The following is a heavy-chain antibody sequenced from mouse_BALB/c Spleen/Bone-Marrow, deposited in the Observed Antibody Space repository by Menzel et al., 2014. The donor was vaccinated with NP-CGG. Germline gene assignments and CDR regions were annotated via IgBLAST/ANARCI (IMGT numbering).Heavy chain of an antibody. CDR3: TRNWDWYFDV. V-gene: IGHV1-5*01. CDR2: IYPGNSDT. Sequence: EVKLVESGTVLTRPGASVKMSCKASGYSFTSYWMHWVKQRPGQGLEWIGAIYPGNSDTTYDQKFKGKAKLTAVTSACTAYMELSSLTNEDSAVYYCTRNWDWYFDVWGAGTTVTVSS. J-gene: IGHJ1*01. D-gene: IGHD4-1*01. CDR1: GYSFTSYW.